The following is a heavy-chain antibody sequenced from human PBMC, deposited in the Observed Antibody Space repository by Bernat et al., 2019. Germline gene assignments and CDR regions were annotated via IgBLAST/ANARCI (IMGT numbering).Heavy chain of an antibody. D-gene: IGHD2-15*01. CDR3: AKGFNEICSGGSCYGFMHYYYMDV. CDR1: GFTFSSYA. J-gene: IGHJ6*03. CDR2: ISGSGGST. V-gene: IGHV3-23*01. Sequence: EVQLLESGGGLVQPGGSLRLSCAASGFTFSSYAMSWVRQAPGKGLEWVSAISGSGGSTYYADSVKGRFTISRDNSKNTLYLQMNSLRAEDTAVYYCAKGFNEICSGGSCYGFMHYYYMDVWGKGTTVTVSS.